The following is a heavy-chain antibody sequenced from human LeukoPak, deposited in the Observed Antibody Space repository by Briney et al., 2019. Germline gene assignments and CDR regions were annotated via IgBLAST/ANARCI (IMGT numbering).Heavy chain of an antibody. CDR1: GFTFSSYG. D-gene: IGHD3-10*01. CDR3: ASSLLWFGYYYYGMDV. Sequence: GRSLRLSCAASGFTFSSYGMHWVRQAPGKGLEWVAVIWYDGSNKYYADSVKGRFTISRDNSKNTLYLQMNSLRAEDTAAYYCASSLLWFGYYYYGMDVWGQGTTVTVSS. J-gene: IGHJ6*02. V-gene: IGHV3-33*01. CDR2: IWYDGSNK.